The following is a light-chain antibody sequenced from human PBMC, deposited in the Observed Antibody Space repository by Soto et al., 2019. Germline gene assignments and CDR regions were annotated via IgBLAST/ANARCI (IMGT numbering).Light chain of an antibody. CDR2: GSY. CDR1: QTVSTN. CDR3: QQDNMTPFT. Sequence: DIQMTQSPSSLSASVGDRVTITCRASQTVSTNLNWYQRKPGKAPSLQIYGSYNLQTGVPSRFSGSGSETDFTLTISSLQPDDFGTYYCQQDNMTPFTFGPGTKVDIK. V-gene: IGKV1-39*01. J-gene: IGKJ3*01.